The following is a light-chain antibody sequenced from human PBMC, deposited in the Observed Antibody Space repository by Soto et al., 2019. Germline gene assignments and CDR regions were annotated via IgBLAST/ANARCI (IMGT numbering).Light chain of an antibody. CDR3: FSYTSSVTLHV. CDR1: SSDIGTYNF. Sequence: QSALTQPASVSGSPGKSITVSCTGTSSDIGTYNFVSWYQQHPGKAPRLMIYDVSNRPSGVSNRFSGSKSGNTASLTISGLQAEDEADYYCFSYTSSVTLHVFGTGTKLTVL. V-gene: IGLV2-14*03. J-gene: IGLJ1*01. CDR2: DVS.